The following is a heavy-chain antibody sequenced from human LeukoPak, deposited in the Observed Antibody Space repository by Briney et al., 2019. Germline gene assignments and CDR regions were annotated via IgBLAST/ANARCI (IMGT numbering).Heavy chain of an antibody. CDR2: IWYDGSNT. D-gene: IGHD1-26*01. Sequence: GRSLRLSCAVSGFTFSRYGMHWVRQAPGKGLEWVAVIWYDGSNTYYADSVKGRFTISRDNSKNTLYLQMNSLRAEDTAVYYCARDSGSYHTFDYWGQGTLVTVSS. CDR1: GFTFSRYG. CDR3: ARDSGSYHTFDY. V-gene: IGHV3-33*01. J-gene: IGHJ4*02.